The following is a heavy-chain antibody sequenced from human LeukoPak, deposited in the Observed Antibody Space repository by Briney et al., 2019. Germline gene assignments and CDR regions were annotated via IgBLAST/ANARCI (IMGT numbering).Heavy chain of an antibody. CDR2: ISGSGGST. CDR1: GFTFSSYA. V-gene: IGHV3-23*01. Sequence: PGGSLRLSCAASGFTFSSYAMSWVRQAPGKGLEWVSAISGSGGSTYYADSVKGRFTISRDNSKNTLYLQMNSLRPEDTALYYCAKDFEMATNSGRYFDNWGQGALVTVSS. CDR3: AKDFEMATNSGRYFDN. D-gene: IGHD5-24*01. J-gene: IGHJ4*02.